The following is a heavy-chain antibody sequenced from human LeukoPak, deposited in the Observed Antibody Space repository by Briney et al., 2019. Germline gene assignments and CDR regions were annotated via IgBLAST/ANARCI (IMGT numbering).Heavy chain of an antibody. Sequence: GASVTVSCKASGYTFTTYNINWVRQATGQGLEWMGWMNPNTGNTGYAQKFQGRVTMTRDTYISAAYMDLSSLRSEDTAVYYSARGFWGVDYHYLDVWGKGTTVIVSS. D-gene: IGHD3-16*01. CDR2: MNPNTGNT. J-gene: IGHJ6*03. CDR1: GYTFTTYN. CDR3: ARGFWGVDYHYLDV. V-gene: IGHV1-8*01.